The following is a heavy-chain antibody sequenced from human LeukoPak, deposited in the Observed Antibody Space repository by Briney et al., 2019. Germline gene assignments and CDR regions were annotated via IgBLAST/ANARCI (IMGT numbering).Heavy chain of an antibody. CDR1: GFTFSSSS. CDR2: ISRSSNYI. J-gene: IGHJ4*02. Sequence: GGSLRLSCAASGFTFSSSSMHWVRQAPGKGLEWVSSISRSSNYIYYADSVKGRSTISRDNAKNSLYLQMNSLRAEDTAVYYCASFVTISYYFDYWGQGTLVTVSS. D-gene: IGHD3-3*01. CDR3: ASFVTISYYFDY. V-gene: IGHV3-21*01.